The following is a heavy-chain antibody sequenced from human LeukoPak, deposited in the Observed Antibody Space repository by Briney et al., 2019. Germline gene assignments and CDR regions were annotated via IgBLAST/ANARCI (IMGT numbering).Heavy chain of an antibody. Sequence: SETLSLTCAVSDGSIFSSNWWSWVRQPPGKGLERIGQIFDSGSTSYSPSRKSRVTISVDTSKNQFSLKLSSVTAADTAVYFCARGPYSYDSSGAFDIWGQGTMVTFSS. CDR3: ARGPYSYDSSGAFDI. J-gene: IGHJ3*02. V-gene: IGHV4-4*02. D-gene: IGHD3-22*01. CDR1: DGSIFSSNW. CDR2: IFDSGST.